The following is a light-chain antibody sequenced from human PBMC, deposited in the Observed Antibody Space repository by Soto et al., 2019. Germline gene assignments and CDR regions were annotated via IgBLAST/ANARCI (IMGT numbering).Light chain of an antibody. V-gene: IGKV1-5*01. CDR3: QQHNTYPLT. Sequence: DIQMTQSPSTLSASVGDRVTITCRASQSISSWLAWYQQKPGKAPKLLIYAASSLESGVPSRFSGSASGTEFTLTISSLQPDDFATYYCQQHNTYPLTFGGRTKVDIK. CDR2: AAS. J-gene: IGKJ4*01. CDR1: QSISSW.